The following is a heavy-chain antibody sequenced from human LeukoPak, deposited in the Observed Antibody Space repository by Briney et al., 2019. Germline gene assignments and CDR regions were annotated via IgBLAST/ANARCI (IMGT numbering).Heavy chain of an antibody. CDR3: ARIDILTGHFDY. J-gene: IGHJ4*02. Sequence: PSETLSLTCTVSGGSISTSNYYWGWIRQPPGTGLEWIGYRYYSGSTNYNPSLKSRVTISVDTSKNQFSLKLTSVTAADTAVYYCARIDILTGHFDYWGQGTLVTVSS. CDR1: GGSISTSNYY. V-gene: IGHV4-61*05. D-gene: IGHD3-9*01. CDR2: RYYSGST.